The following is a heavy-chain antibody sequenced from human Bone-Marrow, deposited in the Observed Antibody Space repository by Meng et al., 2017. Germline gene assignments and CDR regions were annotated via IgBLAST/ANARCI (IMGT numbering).Heavy chain of an antibody. CDR3: AKDRIAAADSFDY. Sequence: SLKISCAASGFTFDDYAMHWVRQAPGKSLEWVSGISWHSGSIGYADSVKGRFTISRDNAKNSLYLQMNSLRAEDTALYYGAKDRIAAADSFDYWGQGTVVTVSS. CDR2: ISWHSGSI. D-gene: IGHD6-13*01. J-gene: IGHJ4*02. CDR1: GFTFDDYA. V-gene: IGHV3-9*01.